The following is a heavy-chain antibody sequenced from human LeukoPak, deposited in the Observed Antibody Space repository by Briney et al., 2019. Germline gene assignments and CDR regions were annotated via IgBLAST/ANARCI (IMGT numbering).Heavy chain of an antibody. CDR3: ARDLSSLAPSFDN. D-gene: IGHD6-19*01. Sequence: GGSLRLSCAASGFTFSNYWMSWVRQAPGKGLEWVANIDQDGSVKFYVDSVKGRFTISRDNAKNSLYLQMNSLRAEDTAVYYCARDLSSLAPSFDNWGQGTLVTVPS. CDR1: GFTFSNYW. CDR2: IDQDGSVK. J-gene: IGHJ4*02. V-gene: IGHV3-7*03.